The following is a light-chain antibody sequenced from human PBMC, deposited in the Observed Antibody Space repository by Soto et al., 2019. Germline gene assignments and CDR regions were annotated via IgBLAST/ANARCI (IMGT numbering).Light chain of an antibody. J-gene: IGKJ1*01. Sequence: DIQMTQSPSTLSASVGDRVTITCRASQSISSWLAWYQQKPGKAPELLIYDASSLESGVPSRFSGRGSGTEFTLTISSLQPDDFATYYCQQYNSYWTFGQGTKV. CDR1: QSISSW. CDR3: QQYNSYWT. CDR2: DAS. V-gene: IGKV1-5*01.